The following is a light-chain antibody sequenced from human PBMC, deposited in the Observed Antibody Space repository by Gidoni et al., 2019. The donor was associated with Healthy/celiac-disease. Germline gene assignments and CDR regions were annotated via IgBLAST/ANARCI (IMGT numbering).Light chain of an antibody. CDR1: QSISSY. CDR2: AAS. J-gene: IGKJ3*01. V-gene: IGKV1-39*01. Sequence: DIQMTKSPSSLSASVGDRVTITCRASQSISSYLNWYQQKPGKASKLLIYAASSLQSGVPSRFSGSGSGTDFTLTISSLQPEDFATYYCQQSYRTLFTFGPGTKVDIK. CDR3: QQSYRTLFT.